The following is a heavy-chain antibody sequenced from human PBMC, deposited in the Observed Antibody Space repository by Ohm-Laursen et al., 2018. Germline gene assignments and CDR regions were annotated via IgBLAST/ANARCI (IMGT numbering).Heavy chain of an antibody. D-gene: IGHD5-24*01. CDR3: ATLKDGYNLQGLDN. V-gene: IGHV3-48*01. J-gene: IGHJ3*02. Sequence: SLRLSCAASGFTFSSYSMNWVRQAPGKGLEWVSNITSSSTTIYYADSVKGRFTISRDNAKNALYLQMNSLRAEDTAVYYCATLKDGYNLQGLDNWGQGTRVTVSS. CDR2: ITSSSTTI. CDR1: GFTFSSYS.